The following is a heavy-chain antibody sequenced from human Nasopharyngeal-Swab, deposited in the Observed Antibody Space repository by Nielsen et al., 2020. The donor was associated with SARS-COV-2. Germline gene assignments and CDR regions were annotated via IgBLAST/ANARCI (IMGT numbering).Heavy chain of an antibody. CDR1: GFTFSSYA. CDR3: AKAQLYYDSSGYRD. CDR2: ISGSGGST. Sequence: LSLTCAASGFTFSSYAMSWVRQAPGKGLEWVSAISGSGGSTYYADSVKGRFTISRDNSKNTLYLQMNSLRAEDTAVYYCAKAQLYYDSSGYRDWGQGTLVTVSS. D-gene: IGHD3-22*01. V-gene: IGHV3-23*01. J-gene: IGHJ4*02.